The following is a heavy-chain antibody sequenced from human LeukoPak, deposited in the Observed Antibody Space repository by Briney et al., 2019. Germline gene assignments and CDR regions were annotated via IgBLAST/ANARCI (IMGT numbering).Heavy chain of an antibody. D-gene: IGHD1-26*01. CDR3: ASAFGGSGSYSGVYFDS. V-gene: IGHV3-21*01. Sequence: GGSLRLSCAASGFTSSSYAMSSVRDAPWKGLEWVSSISTTSSYIYYADSVKGRFTISRDNAKNSLFLQMNSLRAEDTAVYYCASAFGGSGSYSGVYFDSWGQGILVTVSS. CDR2: ISTTSSYI. CDR1: GFTSSSYA. J-gene: IGHJ4*02.